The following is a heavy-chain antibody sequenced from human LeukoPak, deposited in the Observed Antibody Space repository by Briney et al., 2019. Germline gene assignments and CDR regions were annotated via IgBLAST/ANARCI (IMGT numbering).Heavy chain of an antibody. CDR1: GFTFSSYE. Sequence: GSLRLSCAASGFTFSSYEMNWVRQPPGKGLEWIGSIYYSGSTYYNPSLKSRVTISVDTSKNQFSLKLSSVTAADTAVYYCARTYYYDSSGYRHQGWFDPWGQGTLVTVSS. J-gene: IGHJ5*02. V-gene: IGHV4-39*07. CDR3: ARTYYYDSSGYRHQGWFDP. D-gene: IGHD3-22*01. CDR2: IYYSGST.